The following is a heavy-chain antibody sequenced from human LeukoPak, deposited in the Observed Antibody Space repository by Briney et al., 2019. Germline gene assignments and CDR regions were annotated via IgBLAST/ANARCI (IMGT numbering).Heavy chain of an antibody. J-gene: IGHJ4*02. CDR3: ARYGVDSSGYWGFDY. CDR1: GGSISSYY. Sequence: SETLSLTCTASGGSISSYYWSWIRQPPGKGLEWIGYIYYSGSTNYNPSLKSRVTISVDTSKNQFSLKLSSVTAADTAVYYCARYGVDSSGYWGFDYWGQGTLVTVSS. D-gene: IGHD3-22*01. V-gene: IGHV4-59*01. CDR2: IYYSGST.